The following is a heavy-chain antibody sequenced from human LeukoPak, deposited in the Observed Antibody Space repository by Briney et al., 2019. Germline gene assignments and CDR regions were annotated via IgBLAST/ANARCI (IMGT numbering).Heavy chain of an antibody. CDR2: ISKSGTAI. CDR3: ARDGWVAARFVDY. D-gene: IGHD6-6*01. J-gene: IGHJ4*02. CDR1: GFSFSDYY. V-gene: IGHV3-11*01. Sequence: GGSLRLSCAASGFSFSDYYMSWIRQGPGKGLEWVSSISKSGTAIYYADSVKGRFTISRDNAKNSLYLQMNSLGAGDTAVYYCARDGWVAARFVDYWGQGTLVTVSS.